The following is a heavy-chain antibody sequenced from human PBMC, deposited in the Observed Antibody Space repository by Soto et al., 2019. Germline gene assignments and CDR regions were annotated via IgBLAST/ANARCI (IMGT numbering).Heavy chain of an antibody. CDR3: AKDCQYSGSYYDY. D-gene: IGHD1-26*01. J-gene: IGHJ4*02. Sequence: WGSLRLSCAASGFTFSSYAMSWVRQAPGKGLEWVSAISGSGGSTYYADSVKGRFTISRDNSKNTLYLQMNSLRAEDTAVYYCAKDCQYSGSYYDYWGQGTLVTVSS. V-gene: IGHV3-23*01. CDR2: ISGSGGST. CDR1: GFTFSSYA.